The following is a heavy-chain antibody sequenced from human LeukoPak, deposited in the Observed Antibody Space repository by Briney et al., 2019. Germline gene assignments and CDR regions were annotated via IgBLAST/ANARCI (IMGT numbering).Heavy chain of an antibody. J-gene: IGHJ4*02. D-gene: IGHD5-12*01. CDR2: INHSGST. CDR1: GGSFSGYY. Sequence: PSETLSLTCAVYGGSFSGYYWSWIRQPPGKGLEWIGEINHSGSTNYNPSLKSRVTISVDTSKNQFPLKLSSVTAADTAVYYCARRYSGYALKYWGQGTLVTVSS. CDR3: ARRYSGYALKY. V-gene: IGHV4-34*01.